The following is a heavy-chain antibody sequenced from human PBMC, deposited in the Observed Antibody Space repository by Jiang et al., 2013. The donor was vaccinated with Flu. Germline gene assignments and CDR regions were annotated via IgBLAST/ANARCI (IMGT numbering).Heavy chain of an antibody. CDR1: GFTVSSNY. CDR2: IYSGGST. J-gene: IGHJ6*02. Sequence: VQLLESGGDLVQPGGSLRLSCAASGFTVSSNYMSWVRQAPGKGLEWVSVIYSGGSTYYADSVKGRFTISRDNSKNTLYLQMNSLRAEDTAVYYCARDFRSSGHTPPHYYYYGMDVWGQGTTVTVSS. V-gene: IGHV3-53*01. CDR3: ARDFRSSGHTPPHYYYYGMDV. D-gene: IGHD3-22*01.